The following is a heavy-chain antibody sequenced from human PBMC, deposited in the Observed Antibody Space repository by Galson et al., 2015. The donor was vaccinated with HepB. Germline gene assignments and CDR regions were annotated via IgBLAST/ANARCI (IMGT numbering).Heavy chain of an antibody. Sequence: SVKVSCKASGYTFTGYYMHWVRQAPGQGLEWMGWINPNSGGTNYAQKFQGRVTMTRDTSISTAYMELSRLRSDDTAVYYCAREEVRYYYDSSDSPGVAFDIWGQGTMVTVSS. V-gene: IGHV1-2*02. J-gene: IGHJ3*02. CDR1: GYTFTGYY. CDR2: INPNSGGT. D-gene: IGHD3-22*01. CDR3: AREEVRYYYDSSDSPGVAFDI.